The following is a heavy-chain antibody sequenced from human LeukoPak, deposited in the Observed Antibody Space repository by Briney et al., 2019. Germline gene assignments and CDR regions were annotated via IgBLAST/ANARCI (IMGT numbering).Heavy chain of an antibody. CDR1: GYTFTSYN. D-gene: IGHD5-24*01. CDR3: ARTRDDYTHADY. Sequence: ASVKVSCKASGYTFTSYNMHWVRQAPGQGLEWMGIINPSGGSTSYAQKFQGRVTMTRDTSTSTVYMELSSLRSEDTAVYYRARTRDDYTHADYWGQGTLVTVSS. CDR2: INPSGGST. V-gene: IGHV1-46*01. J-gene: IGHJ4*02.